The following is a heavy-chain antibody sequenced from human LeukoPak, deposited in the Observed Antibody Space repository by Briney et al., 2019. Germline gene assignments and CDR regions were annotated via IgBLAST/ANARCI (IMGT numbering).Heavy chain of an antibody. CDR3: AKEGTFGAVLYYFDY. Sequence: GGSLRVSCAASGFTFYSYAMSWVRQAPGNGLEWVSTSGSGAGAYYADSVKGRFTISRDSSRNTLYLQMNSLRAEDTAIYYCAKEGTFGAVLYYFDYWGQGTLVTVSS. D-gene: IGHD3-16*01. V-gene: IGHV3-23*01. J-gene: IGHJ4*02. CDR2: SGSGAGA. CDR1: GFTFYSYA.